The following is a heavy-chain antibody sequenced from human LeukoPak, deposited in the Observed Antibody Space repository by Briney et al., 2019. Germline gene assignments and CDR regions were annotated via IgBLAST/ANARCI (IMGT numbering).Heavy chain of an antibody. CDR1: GGPISSYY. D-gene: IGHD5-18*01. CDR3: ARVADTAMEEGGFDY. Sequence: PSETLSLTCTVSGGPISSYYWSWIRQPPGKGLEWIGYIYYSGSTNYNPSLKSRVTISVDTSKNQFSLKLSSVTAADTAVYYCARVADTAMEEGGFDYWGQGTLVTVSS. V-gene: IGHV4-59*01. J-gene: IGHJ4*02. CDR2: IYYSGST.